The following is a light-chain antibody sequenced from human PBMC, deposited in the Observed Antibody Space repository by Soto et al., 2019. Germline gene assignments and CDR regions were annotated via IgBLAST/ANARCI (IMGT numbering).Light chain of an antibody. CDR1: QGISSA. CDR3: QHYKMYSPWT. Sequence: AIQLTQSPSSLSASLGDRVTITCRASQGISSALAWYQQKPGKAPKLLIYDASSLQSGVPSRFSGSGSGTEFTLTISSLQPDDFATYYCQHYKMYSPWTFGQGTKVDI. J-gene: IGKJ1*01. CDR2: DAS. V-gene: IGKV1-13*02.